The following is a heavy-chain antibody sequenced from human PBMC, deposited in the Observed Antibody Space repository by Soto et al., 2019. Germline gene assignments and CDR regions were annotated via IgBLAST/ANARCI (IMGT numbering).Heavy chain of an antibody. V-gene: IGHV1-46*04. CDR1: GYSFTSYY. CDR2: INPSSGST. D-gene: IGHD5-12*01. Sequence: QVQLVQSGAEVKKPGASMKVSCKASGYSFTSYYIHWVRQAPGQGLEWVGIINPSSGSTSYAQELQGRVSMTTDTSTNTVYMDLSSLTSEDTAVYYCARDRSPPGLVGMDVWGQGTTVTVSS. CDR3: ARDRSPPGLVGMDV. J-gene: IGHJ6*02.